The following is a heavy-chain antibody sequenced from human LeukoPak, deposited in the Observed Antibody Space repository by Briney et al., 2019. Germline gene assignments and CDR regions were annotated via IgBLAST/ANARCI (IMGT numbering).Heavy chain of an antibody. Sequence: GTSLRLSCAVSGLTFSSSGMHWVRQAPGRGLEWVTFISSDGSNKYYADSVKGRFTISRDNSKNTLYLQMNSLRADDTAVYYCAKDKGLRFADYWGQGTLVTVSS. CDR3: AKDKGLRFADY. CDR1: GLTFSSSG. D-gene: IGHD5-12*01. V-gene: IGHV3-30*18. J-gene: IGHJ4*02. CDR2: ISSDGSNK.